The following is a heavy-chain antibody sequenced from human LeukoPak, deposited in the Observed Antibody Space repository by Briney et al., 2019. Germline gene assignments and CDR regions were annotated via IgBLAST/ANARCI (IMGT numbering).Heavy chain of an antibody. CDR2: VSGSGGST. V-gene: IGHV3-23*01. D-gene: IGHD7-27*01. CDR3: AKDLGKSDY. Sequence: GGSLRLSCAASGSTFNSYAMTWVRQAPGKGLEWVSAVSGSGGSTYYPDSVEGRFTISRDNSKDTLYLQINSLRVEDTAVYYCAKDLGKSDYWGQGTLVTVSS. CDR1: GSTFNSYA. J-gene: IGHJ4*02.